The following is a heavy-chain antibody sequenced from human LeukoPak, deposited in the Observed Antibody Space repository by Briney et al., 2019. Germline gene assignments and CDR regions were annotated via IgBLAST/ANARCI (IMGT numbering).Heavy chain of an antibody. CDR3: ARERITIFGVVIPSFDY. Sequence: VQPGGSLRLSCAASGFTFSSHSMNWVRQAPGKGLEWLSYITPSGVTMSNSDSVRGRFTISRDNAKNSLYLQVSSLRAEDTAVYYCARERITIFGVVIPSFDYWGQGTLVTVSS. CDR2: ITPSGVTM. CDR1: GFTFSSHS. V-gene: IGHV3-48*01. D-gene: IGHD3-3*01. J-gene: IGHJ4*02.